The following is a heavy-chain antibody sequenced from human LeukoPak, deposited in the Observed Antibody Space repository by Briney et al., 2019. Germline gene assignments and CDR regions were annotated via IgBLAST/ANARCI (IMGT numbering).Heavy chain of an antibody. CDR3: ARDRGGLELAFDY. J-gene: IGHJ4*02. V-gene: IGHV3-20*04. CDR2: INWNGGST. Sequence: GGTLRLSCAASGFTFSSFGMSWVRQAPGKGLEWVSGINWNGGSTGYADSVKGRFTISRDNAKNSPYLQMNSLRVEDTALYYCARDRGGLELAFDYWGQGTLVTVSS. CDR1: GFTFSSFG. D-gene: IGHD1-7*01.